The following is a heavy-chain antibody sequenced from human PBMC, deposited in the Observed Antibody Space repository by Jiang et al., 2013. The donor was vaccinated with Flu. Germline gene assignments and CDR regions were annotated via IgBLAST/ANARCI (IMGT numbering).Heavy chain of an antibody. CDR3: ARDRGEGIMATSFDSWGQGQLDGYDFYQTGFDP. J-gene: IGHJ5*02. CDR2: IFYTGST. V-gene: IGHV4-59*01. Sequence: LLKPSETLSLTCTVSGGSISSYYWSWIRQSPGKGLEWIGYIFYTGSTKYNPSIKSRVTISVDTSKNQFSLKLRSVTTADTAVYYCARDRGEGIMATSFDSWGQGQLDGYDFYQTGFDPWGHGTLVTVSS. D-gene: IGHD3-3*01. CDR1: GGSISSYY.